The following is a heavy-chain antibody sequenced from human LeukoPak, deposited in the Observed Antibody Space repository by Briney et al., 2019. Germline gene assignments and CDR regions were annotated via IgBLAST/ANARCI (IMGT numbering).Heavy chain of an antibody. CDR3: ARLGGSSWYFDAFDI. J-gene: IGHJ3*02. CDR1: GGSISSYY. D-gene: IGHD6-13*01. V-gene: IGHV4-4*09. Sequence: SETLSLTGTVSGGSISSYYWSWIRQPPGKGLEWIGYIYTSGSTNYNPSLKSRVTISVDTSKNQFSLKLSSVTAADTAVYYCARLGGSSWYFDAFDIWGQGTMVTVSS. CDR2: IYTSGST.